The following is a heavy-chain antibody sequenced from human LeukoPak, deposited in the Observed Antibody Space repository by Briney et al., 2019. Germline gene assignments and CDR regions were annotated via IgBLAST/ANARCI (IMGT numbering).Heavy chain of an antibody. CDR3: AKDIDGPGTYYFDY. D-gene: IGHD3-10*01. CDR1: GFTFDDYT. Sequence: GGSLRLSCAASGFTFDDYTMHWVRQAPGKGLEWVSLISWDGGSTYYADSVKGRFTISRDNSKNSLYLQMNSLRTEDTALYYCAKDIDGPGTYYFDYWGQGTLVTVSS. J-gene: IGHJ4*02. V-gene: IGHV3-43*01. CDR2: ISWDGGST.